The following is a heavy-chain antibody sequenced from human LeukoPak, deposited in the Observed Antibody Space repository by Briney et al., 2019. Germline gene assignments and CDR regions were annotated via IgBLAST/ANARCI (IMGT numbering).Heavy chain of an antibody. CDR2: ISSSGSTI. J-gene: IGHJ4*02. Sequence: TAGSLRLSCAASAFTFSDYYMSWIRQGPGKGLEWVSYISSSGSTIYYADSVKGRFTISRDNAKNSLYLQMNSLRAEDTAVYYCARGGGYSYPFDYWGQGTLLTVSS. CDR3: ARGGGYSYPFDY. V-gene: IGHV3-11*04. D-gene: IGHD5-18*01. CDR1: AFTFSDYY.